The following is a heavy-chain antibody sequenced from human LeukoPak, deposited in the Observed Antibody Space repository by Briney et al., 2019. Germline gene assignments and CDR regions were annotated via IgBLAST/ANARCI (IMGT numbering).Heavy chain of an antibody. J-gene: IGHJ3*02. CDR2: IFFSGST. Sequence: SSETLSLTCTVSGASISSDYWNWIRQPPGKGLEWIGYIFFSGSTDYNPSLKSRVTMSLDTSKNQFSLRLSSVTAADTAVYYCARGEMATIEDAFDIWGQGTMVTVSS. CDR3: ARGEMATIEDAFDI. D-gene: IGHD5-24*01. V-gene: IGHV4-59*01. CDR1: GASISSDY.